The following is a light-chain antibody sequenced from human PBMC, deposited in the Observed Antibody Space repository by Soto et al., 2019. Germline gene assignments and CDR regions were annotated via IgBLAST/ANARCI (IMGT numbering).Light chain of an antibody. J-gene: IGLJ1*01. V-gene: IGLV2-23*01. CDR3: CSYADSDTYV. CDR1: SSDVGSYNL. CDR2: EGS. Sequence: QSVLTQPASLSGSPGQSITISCTGTSSDVGSYNLVSWYQHHPGKAPKLMIYEGSKRLSGVSDRFSGSKSGNTASLTISGLQAEDEADYYCCSYADSDTYVFGTGTKV.